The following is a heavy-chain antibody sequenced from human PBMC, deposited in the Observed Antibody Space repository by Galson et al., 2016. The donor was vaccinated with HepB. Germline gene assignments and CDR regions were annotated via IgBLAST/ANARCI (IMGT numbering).Heavy chain of an antibody. J-gene: IGHJ4*02. D-gene: IGHD6-19*01. V-gene: IGHV4-39*07. CDR3: ARDRAWSFDS. CDR1: GESISSHTYY. CDR2: IYYNRRAPYNT. Sequence: SETLSLTCIVSGESISSHTYYWGWIRQAPGKGLEWIGNIYYNRRAPYNTYYNPSLKSRTTISLDTSKNQFSLKVSSVTAADTAVYYCARDRAWSFDSWGQGTLVTVSS.